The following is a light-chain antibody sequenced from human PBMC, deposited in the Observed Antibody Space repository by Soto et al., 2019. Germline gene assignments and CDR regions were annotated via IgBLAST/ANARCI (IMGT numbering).Light chain of an antibody. V-gene: IGKV3-20*01. CDR2: EAS. Sequence: EIVLTQSPGTLSLSPGERATLSCRASQSVSSSSLAWYQQNPGQAPRLLIYEASSRATGIPDRFSGSGSGTDFTLTISRLEPEDFAVYYCQQYDSSPRTFGQGTKVDIK. J-gene: IGKJ1*01. CDR3: QQYDSSPRT. CDR1: QSVSSSS.